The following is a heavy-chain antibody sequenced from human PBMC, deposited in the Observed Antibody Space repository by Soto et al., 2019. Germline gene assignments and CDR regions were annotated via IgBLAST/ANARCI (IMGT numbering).Heavy chain of an antibody. CDR2: ISGSGGNT. Sequence: GGSLRLSCAASGFTFSSYAMSWVRQAPGKGLEWVSSISGSGGNTFYAESVKGRFAISRDNSQNTLFLQMNSLTVEDAAVYYCARGTLFGVAAAYFMYYFDYWGQRTPVTVSS. CDR1: GFTFSSYA. J-gene: IGHJ4*02. V-gene: IGHV3-23*01. CDR3: ARGTLFGVAAAYFMYYFDY. D-gene: IGHD2-15*01.